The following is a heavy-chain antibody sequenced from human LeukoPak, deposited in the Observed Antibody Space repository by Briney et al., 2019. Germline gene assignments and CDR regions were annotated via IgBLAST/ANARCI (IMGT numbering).Heavy chain of an antibody. CDR1: GGTFSSYA. V-gene: IGHV1-69*05. Sequence: SVKVSCKASGGTFSSYAISWVRQAPGQGLEWMGRIIPIFGTANYAQKFQGRVTITTDESTSTAYMELSSLRSEDTAVYYCTRDYGYNWNYGGGGWFDPWGQGTLVTVSS. CDR2: IIPIFGTA. D-gene: IGHD1-7*01. J-gene: IGHJ5*02. CDR3: TRDYGYNWNYGGGGWFDP.